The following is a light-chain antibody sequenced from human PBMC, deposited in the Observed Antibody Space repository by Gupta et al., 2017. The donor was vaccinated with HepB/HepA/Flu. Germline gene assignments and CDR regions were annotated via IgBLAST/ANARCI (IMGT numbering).Light chain of an antibody. V-gene: IGKV1-39*01. CDR1: QRITNY. CDR3: QQRDSSPLT. CDR2: AAS. J-gene: IGKJ4*01. Sequence: DIQMTQSPSSLSASVGDRVTITCRASQRITNYLNWYQQKPGKAPKLLIYAASRAHSGVPSRFSGSASATDITLTITILQPEDFATYCCQQRDSSPLTFGGGTKVEIK.